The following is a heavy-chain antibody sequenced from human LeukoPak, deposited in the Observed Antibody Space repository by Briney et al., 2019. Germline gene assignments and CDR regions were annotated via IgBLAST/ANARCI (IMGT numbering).Heavy chain of an antibody. D-gene: IGHD3-3*01. V-gene: IGHV3-21*01. Sequence: GGSLRLSCAASGFTFSSYAMSWVRQAPGKGLEWVSSISSSSSYIYYADSVKGRFTISRDNAKNSLYLQMNSLRAEDTAVYYCARTYYDFWSAFFDYWGQGTLVTVSS. CDR2: ISSSSSYI. J-gene: IGHJ4*02. CDR1: GFTFSSYA. CDR3: ARTYYDFWSAFFDY.